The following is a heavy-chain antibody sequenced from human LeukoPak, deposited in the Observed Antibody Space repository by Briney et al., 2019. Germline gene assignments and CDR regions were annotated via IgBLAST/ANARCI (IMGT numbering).Heavy chain of an antibody. D-gene: IGHD3/OR15-3a*01. CDR1: GFTVSSNY. J-gene: IGHJ4*02. CDR3: ARADGTGGPYDY. Sequence: GGSLRLSCAVSGFTVSSNYMSWVRQAPGKELEWVSVIYSGGSTYYADSVKGRFTISRDNSKNTLFLQMNSLRAADTAVYYCARADGTGGPYDYWGQGTLVTVSS. CDR2: IYSGGST. V-gene: IGHV3-53*01.